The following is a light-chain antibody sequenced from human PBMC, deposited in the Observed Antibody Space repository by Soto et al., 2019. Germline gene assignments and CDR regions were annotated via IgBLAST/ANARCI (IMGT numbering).Light chain of an antibody. CDR2: GAS. CDR3: QHYDIAPPT. Sequence: DIQMTQSPSSLSASVRDRVTITCQASQDIYNSLNWYHHKPGKAPELLIYGASNLETGVPSRFRERGSGKNFPLPTTTLQPEDTGTYSCQHYDIAPPTSGPGTKVNIK. CDR1: QDIYNS. J-gene: IGKJ3*01. V-gene: IGKV1-33*01.